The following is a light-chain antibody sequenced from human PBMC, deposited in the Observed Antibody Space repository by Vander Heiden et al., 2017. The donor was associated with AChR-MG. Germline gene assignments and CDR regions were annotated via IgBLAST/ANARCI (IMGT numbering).Light chain of an antibody. Sequence: GERVTITCRASQDIRSALAWYQQSPGKAPKVLIHTASTLQSGVPSRFSGSGSGTEFTLTISSLQPEDFATYYCQQVKSYPITFGQRTRLDIK. CDR1: QDIRSA. J-gene: IGKJ5*01. V-gene: IGKV1-9*01. CDR3: QQVKSYPIT. CDR2: TAS.